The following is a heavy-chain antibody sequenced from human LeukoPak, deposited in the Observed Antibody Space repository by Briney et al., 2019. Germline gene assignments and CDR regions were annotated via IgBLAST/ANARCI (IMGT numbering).Heavy chain of an antibody. Sequence: GGSLRLSCAASGFTFSSYAMHWVRQAPGKGLEWVAVISYDGSNKYYADSVKGRFTISRDNSKNTLYLQMNSLRAEDTAVYYCARGHIVVVTAPPADYWGQGTLVTVSS. CDR3: ARGHIVVVTAPPADY. CDR1: GFTFSSYA. CDR2: ISYDGSNK. J-gene: IGHJ4*02. D-gene: IGHD2-21*02. V-gene: IGHV3-30*04.